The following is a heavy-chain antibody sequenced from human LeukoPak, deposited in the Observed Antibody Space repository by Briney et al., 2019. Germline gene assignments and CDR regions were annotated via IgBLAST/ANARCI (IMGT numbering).Heavy chain of an antibody. V-gene: IGHV4-39*01. D-gene: IGHD3-22*01. Sequence: SETLSITCTVSGGSISSSSYYWGWIRQPPGKGLEWIGSIYYSGSTYYNPSLKSRVTISVDTSKNQFSLKLSSVTAANTAVYYCARPNSSGYLFSAFDIWGQGTMVTVSS. CDR3: ARPNSSGYLFSAFDI. J-gene: IGHJ3*02. CDR2: IYYSGST. CDR1: GGSISSSSYY.